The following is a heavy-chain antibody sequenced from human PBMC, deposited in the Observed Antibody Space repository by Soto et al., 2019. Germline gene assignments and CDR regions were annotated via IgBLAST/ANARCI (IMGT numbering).Heavy chain of an antibody. V-gene: IGHV2-5*02. CDR1: GFSLSTSGVG. CDR2: IYWDDDK. D-gene: IGHD3-9*01. CDR3: AHGYYDVLTGYYSQDTFDY. Sequence: ITLKESGPTLMEPSQTLTLTCTFSGFSLSTSGVGVGWIRQPPGKALEWLALIYWDDDKRYSPSLKSRLTTPKDTSKNQVVLTMTNMDPVNTATYYCAHGYYDVLTGYYSQDTFDYWGQGTLVTVSS. J-gene: IGHJ4*02.